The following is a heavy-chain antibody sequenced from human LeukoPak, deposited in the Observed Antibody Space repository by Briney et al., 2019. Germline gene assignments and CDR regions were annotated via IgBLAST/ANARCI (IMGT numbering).Heavy chain of an antibody. CDR1: GFTFSSYS. Sequence: SGGSLRLSCAASGFTFSSYSMNWVRQAPGKGLEWVSYISSSSSTIYYADSVKGRFTISRDNAKNSLYLQMNSLRAEDTAVYYCARLGYYYYMDVWGKGTTVTVSS. CDR3: ARLGYYYYMDV. V-gene: IGHV3-48*04. J-gene: IGHJ6*03. CDR2: ISSSSSTI. D-gene: IGHD1-26*01.